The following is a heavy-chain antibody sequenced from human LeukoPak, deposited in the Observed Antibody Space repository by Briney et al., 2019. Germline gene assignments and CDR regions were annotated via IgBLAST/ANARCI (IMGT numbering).Heavy chain of an antibody. V-gene: IGHV3-7*01. D-gene: IGHD6-19*01. CDR2: IKQDGSEK. CDR3: ARETGYSSGWYGNWFDP. J-gene: IGHJ5*02. Sequence: GGSLRLSCAASGFTFSSYWMNWVRQAPGKGLEWVANIKQDGSEKYYVDSVKGRFTISRDNAKNSLYLQMNSLRAEDTAVYYCARETGYSSGWYGNWFDPWGQGTLVTVSS. CDR1: GFTFSSYW.